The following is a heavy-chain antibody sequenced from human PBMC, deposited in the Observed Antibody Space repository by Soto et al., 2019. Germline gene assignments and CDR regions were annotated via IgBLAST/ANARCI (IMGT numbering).Heavy chain of an antibody. J-gene: IGHJ6*02. CDR3: ARLKQQQNGMDV. V-gene: IGHV5-51*01. D-gene: IGHD6-13*01. Sequence: GESLKISCKASGYSFTSYWIGWVRQTPGKGLEWMGIILPDDADTRYSPSFEGQVTISADKSISTAYLQWSSLKASDTAMYYCARLKQQQNGMDVWGQGTTVTVSS. CDR1: GYSFTSYW. CDR2: ILPDDADT.